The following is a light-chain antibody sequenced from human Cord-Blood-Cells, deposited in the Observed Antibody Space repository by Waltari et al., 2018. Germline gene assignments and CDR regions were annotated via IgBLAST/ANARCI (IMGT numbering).Light chain of an antibody. CDR2: DAS. V-gene: IGKV3-11*01. Sequence: EIVLTQSPATLSLSPGERATLSCRASQSVSSYLAWYQQKPGQAPRLLIYDASNMATGIPARFSGSGSGTDFTLTISGLEPEDVAVYYCQQRSNWPPITFGQGTRLEI. J-gene: IGKJ5*01. CDR3: QQRSNWPPIT. CDR1: QSVSSY.